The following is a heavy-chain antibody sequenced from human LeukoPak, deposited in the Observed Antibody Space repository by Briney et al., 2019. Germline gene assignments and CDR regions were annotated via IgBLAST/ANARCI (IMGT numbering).Heavy chain of an antibody. V-gene: IGHV1-2*02. CDR3: ARVGVIAAAGGAYDY. CDR1: GYTFTGYY. Sequence: GASVKVSCKASGYTFTGYYMHWVRQAPGQGLEWMGWINPNSGGTNYAQKFQGRVTMTRDTSISTVYMELSRLRSDDTAVYYCARVGVIAAAGGAYDYWGQGTLVTVSS. D-gene: IGHD6-13*01. CDR2: INPNSGGT. J-gene: IGHJ4*02.